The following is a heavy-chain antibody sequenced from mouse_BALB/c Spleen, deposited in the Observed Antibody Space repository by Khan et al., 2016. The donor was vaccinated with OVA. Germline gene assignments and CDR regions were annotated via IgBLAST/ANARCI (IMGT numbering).Heavy chain of an antibody. CDR1: GYTFTSYW. V-gene: IGHV1-7*01. CDR3: ARSPTMITQFYC. D-gene: IGHD2-4*01. J-gene: IGHJ3*01. CDR2: INPTTGYT. Sequence: QVQLQQSGAELAKPGASVTMSCKASGYTFTSYWMHWVKQRPGQGLEWIGFINPTTGYTEYNQKFKDKATLTADKSSSTAYMQLSSLTSEDSAVYYCARSPTMITQFYCWGQGTLVTVSA.